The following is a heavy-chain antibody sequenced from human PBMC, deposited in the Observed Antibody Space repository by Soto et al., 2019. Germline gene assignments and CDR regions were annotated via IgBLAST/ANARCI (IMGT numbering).Heavy chain of an antibody. Sequence: QVQLVESGGGVVQPGRSLRLSCAASGFTFSNYAMHWVRQAPGKGLEWVALISYNGRDEYYADSVKGRITITRDNSKKTLYLQVNSLRAEDTAVYYCARESEALDILGQGTMVSFSS. CDR2: ISYNGRDE. CDR3: ARESEALDI. CDR1: GFTFSNYA. J-gene: IGHJ3*02. V-gene: IGHV3-30*04.